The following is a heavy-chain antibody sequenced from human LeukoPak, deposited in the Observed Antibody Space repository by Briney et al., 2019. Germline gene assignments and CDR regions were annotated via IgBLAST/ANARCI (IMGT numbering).Heavy chain of an antibody. CDR1: GGSISSYY. CDR2: IYTTGST. V-gene: IGHV4-4*07. D-gene: IGHD3-16*01. CDR3: AGGYRIRYYMDV. J-gene: IGHJ6*03. Sequence: SETLSLTCTVSGGSISSYYWSWIRQPAGKGLEWIGRIYTTGSTNYNPSLKSRVTMSVDTSKNQFSLKLSSVTAADTAVYYCAGGYRIRYYMDVWGKGTTVTVSS.